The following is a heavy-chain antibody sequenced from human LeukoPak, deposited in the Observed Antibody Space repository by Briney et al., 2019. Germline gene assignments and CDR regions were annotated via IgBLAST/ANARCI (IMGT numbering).Heavy chain of an antibody. CDR2: ISWNSGSI. D-gene: IGHD4-17*01. J-gene: IGHJ4*02. CDR3: AKDLYGDYGEYYFDY. Sequence: PGRSLRLSCAASGSTFDDYAMHWVRQAPGKGLEWVSGISWNSGSIGYADSVKGRFTISRDNAKNSLYLQMNSLRAEDTALYYCAKDLYGDYGEYYFDYWGQGTLVTVSS. CDR1: GSTFDDYA. V-gene: IGHV3-9*01.